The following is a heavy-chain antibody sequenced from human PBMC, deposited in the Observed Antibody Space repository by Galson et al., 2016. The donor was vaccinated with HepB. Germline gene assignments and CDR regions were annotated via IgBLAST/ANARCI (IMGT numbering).Heavy chain of an antibody. CDR1: GFTFSDYY. V-gene: IGHV3-53*01. D-gene: IGHD7-27*01. CDR2: IYTGGST. CDR3: ARGALTGNHDAFDI. J-gene: IGHJ3*02. Sequence: SLRLSCAASGFTFSDYYMSWIRQAPGKGLEWVSVIYTGGSTYYADSVKGRFAISRDISKNTGYLQMNSLSAEATAVYYCARGALTGNHDAFDIWGQGTMVTVSS.